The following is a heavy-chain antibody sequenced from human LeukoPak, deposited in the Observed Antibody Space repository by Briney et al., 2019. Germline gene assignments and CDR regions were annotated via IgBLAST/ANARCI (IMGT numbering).Heavy chain of an antibody. CDR3: AKEGRSLQTY. V-gene: IGHV3-7*03. CDR2: MRSDGSAT. CDR1: GFTLTPYM. D-gene: IGHD5-24*01. J-gene: IGHJ4*02. Sequence: GGSLRLSCAVSGFTLTPYMMIWVRQAPGEGLEWVANMRSDGSATFYADSVKGRFTISRDNAKNSLYLQMNSLRVEDTAVYYCAKEGRSLQTYWGQGTLVTVSS.